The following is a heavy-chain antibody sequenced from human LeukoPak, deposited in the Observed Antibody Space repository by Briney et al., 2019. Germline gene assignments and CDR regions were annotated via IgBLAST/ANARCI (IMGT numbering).Heavy chain of an antibody. Sequence: GGSLRLSCAASGFTVSSNYMSWVRQAPGKGLEWVSVIYSGGSTYYADSVKGRFTISRDNSKNTLYLQMNSLRAEDTAVYYCARGTNWNDGLYWGQGTLVTVSS. CDR1: GFTVSSNY. J-gene: IGHJ4*02. D-gene: IGHD1-1*01. CDR3: ARGTNWNDGLY. V-gene: IGHV3-53*01. CDR2: IYSGGST.